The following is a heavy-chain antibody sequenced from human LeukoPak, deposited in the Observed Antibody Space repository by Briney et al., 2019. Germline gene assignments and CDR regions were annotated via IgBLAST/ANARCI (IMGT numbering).Heavy chain of an antibody. V-gene: IGHV1-46*01. CDR2: INPSGGST. CDR3: ARGAVYVAYYYDSSGSPFDY. CDR1: GYTFTSYY. J-gene: IGHJ4*02. D-gene: IGHD3-22*01. Sequence: ASVKVSCKASGYTFTSYYMHWVRQAPGQGLEWMGIINPSGGSTSYAQKFQGRVTMTRDTSTSTVYTELSSLRSEDTAVYYCARGAVYVAYYYDSSGSPFDYWGQGTLVTVSS.